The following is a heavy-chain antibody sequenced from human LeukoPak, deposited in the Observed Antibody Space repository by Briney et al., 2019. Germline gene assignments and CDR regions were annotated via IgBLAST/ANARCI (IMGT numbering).Heavy chain of an antibody. CDR1: GYTFTGYY. CDR2: INPNSGGT. Sequence: GASVKVSCKASGYTFTGYYMHWVRQAPGQGLEWMGWINPNSGGTNYAQKFQGRVTMTRDTSISTAYMELSRLRSDDTAVYYCARDLNDGGSSYEPYWGQGTLVTVSS. D-gene: IGHD2-15*01. CDR3: ARDLNDGGSSYEPY. J-gene: IGHJ4*02. V-gene: IGHV1-2*02.